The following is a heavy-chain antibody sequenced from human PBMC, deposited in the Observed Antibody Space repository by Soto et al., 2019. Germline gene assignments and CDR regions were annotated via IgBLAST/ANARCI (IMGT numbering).Heavy chain of an antibody. J-gene: IGHJ4*02. CDR1: GFTFNSYE. D-gene: IGHD3-3*01. Sequence: EVQLVESGGGLVQPGGSLRLSCAASGFTFNSYEMNWVRQAPGKGLEWVPYIASSGRTTYYADSVKGRFNTYRDNTKNSLYLQMKNLRAEDTAVYYCARIWSGYKNSFDYWGQGTLVTVSS. V-gene: IGHV3-48*03. CDR3: ARIWSGYKNSFDY. CDR2: IASSGRTT.